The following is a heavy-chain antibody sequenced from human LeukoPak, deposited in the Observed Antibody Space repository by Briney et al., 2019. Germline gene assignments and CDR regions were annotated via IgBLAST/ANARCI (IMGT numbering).Heavy chain of an antibody. Sequence: GGSLRLSCAASGFTFSTYEMNWVRQAPGKGLVWVSRISTDGSTTSSADSVRGRFTISRDNANNTLYLQMNSLRAEDTAVYYCARDGRVTTAGNWFDPWGEGTVVTVSS. CDR3: ARDGRVTTAGNWFDP. D-gene: IGHD4-17*01. V-gene: IGHV3-74*01. J-gene: IGHJ5*02. CDR2: ISTDGSTT. CDR1: GFTFSTYE.